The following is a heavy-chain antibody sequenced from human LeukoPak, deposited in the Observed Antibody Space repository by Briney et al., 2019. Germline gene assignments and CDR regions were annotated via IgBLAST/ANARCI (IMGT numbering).Heavy chain of an antibody. CDR1: GFTFSSYG. V-gene: IGHV3-30*02. CDR3: ARDGSGSYHNWFDP. Sequence: GGSLRLSCAASGFTFSSYGMHWVRQAPGKGLEWVAFIRYDGSNKYYADSVKGRFTISRDNSKNTLYLQMNSLRAEDTAVYYCARDGSGSYHNWFDPWGQGTLVTVSS. D-gene: IGHD3-10*01. J-gene: IGHJ5*02. CDR2: IRYDGSNK.